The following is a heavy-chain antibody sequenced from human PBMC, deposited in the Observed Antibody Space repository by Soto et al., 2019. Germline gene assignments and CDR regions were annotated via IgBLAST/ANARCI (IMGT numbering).Heavy chain of an antibody. V-gene: IGHV1-69*13. J-gene: IGHJ6*02. CDR1: GGTFTGNP. CDR3: ARENSIASLSYYYGMEV. Sequence: SVKVSCKASGGTFTGNPISWVRQAPGRGLEWMGGIIPMFGTTNYAQKFQGRATITADESTTTAYMELNSLRSEDTAVYYCARENSIASLSYYYGMEVWGQGTTVTVSS. D-gene: IGHD6-6*01. CDR2: IIPMFGTT.